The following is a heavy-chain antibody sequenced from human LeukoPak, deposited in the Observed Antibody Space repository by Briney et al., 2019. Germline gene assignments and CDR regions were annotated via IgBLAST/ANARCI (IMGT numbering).Heavy chain of an antibody. CDR2: INWNGGST. Sequence: VRPGGSLRLSCAASGFTFDDYGMSWVRQAPGKGLEWASGINWNGGSTGYADSVKGRFTISRDNAKNSLYLQMNSLRAEDTALYYCARDFFIAAAGPNWFDPWGQGTLVTVSS. J-gene: IGHJ5*02. D-gene: IGHD6-13*01. CDR3: ARDFFIAAAGPNWFDP. V-gene: IGHV3-20*04. CDR1: GFTFDDYG.